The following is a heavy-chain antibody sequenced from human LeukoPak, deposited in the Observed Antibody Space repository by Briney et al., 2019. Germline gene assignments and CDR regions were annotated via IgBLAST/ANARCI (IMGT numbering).Heavy chain of an antibody. CDR2: INHSGST. V-gene: IGHV4-34*01. CDR1: GGSFSGYY. D-gene: IGHD6-19*01. CDR3: ARGAQWLVRRWFDP. J-gene: IGHJ5*02. Sequence: SETLSLTCAVYGGSFSGYYWSWIRQPPGKGLEWIGEINHSGSTNYNPSLKSRVTISVDTSKNQFSLKLSSVTAADTAVYYCARGAQWLVRRWFDPWGQGTLVTVSS.